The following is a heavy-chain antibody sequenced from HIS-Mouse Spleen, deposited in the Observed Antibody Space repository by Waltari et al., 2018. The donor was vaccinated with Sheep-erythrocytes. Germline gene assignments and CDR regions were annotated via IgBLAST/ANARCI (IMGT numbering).Heavy chain of an antibody. CDR1: GGTFSSYA. Sequence: QVQLVQSGAEVKKPGSSVKVSCKASGGTFSSYAISWVRQAPGQGLEWMGRIIPLLGIANYAQKFQGSVTITADKSTSTAYMELSSLRSEDTAVYYCAQTGATTPHFDYWGQGTLVTVSS. V-gene: IGHV1-69*04. CDR2: IIPLLGIA. CDR3: AQTGATTPHFDY. D-gene: IGHD1-26*01. J-gene: IGHJ4*02.